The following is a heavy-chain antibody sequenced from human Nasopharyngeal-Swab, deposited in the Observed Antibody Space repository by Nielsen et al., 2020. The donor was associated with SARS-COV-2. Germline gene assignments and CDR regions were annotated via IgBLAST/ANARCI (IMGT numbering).Heavy chain of an antibody. Sequence: GESLKISCKGSGYSFTSYWISWVRQMPGKGLEWMGRIDPSDSYTNYSPSLQGHVTISADKSISTAYLQWSSLKASDPAMYYCARAPDSIVGATTPNAFDIWGQGTMVTVSS. CDR2: IDPSDSYT. CDR3: ARAPDSIVGATTPNAFDI. CDR1: GYSFTSYW. V-gene: IGHV5-10-1*01. D-gene: IGHD1-26*01. J-gene: IGHJ3*02.